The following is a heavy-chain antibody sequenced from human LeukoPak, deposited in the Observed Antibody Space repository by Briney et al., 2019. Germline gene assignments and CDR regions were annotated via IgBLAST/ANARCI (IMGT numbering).Heavy chain of an antibody. CDR2: INPNSGGT. Sequence: ASVKVSCKASGYTFTGYYMHWVRQAPGQGLEWMGRINPNSGGTNYARKFQGRVTMTRDTSISTAYMELSRLRSDDTAVYYCAIMSQQQRGLGVYWGQGTLVTVSS. D-gene: IGHD6-13*01. CDR1: GYTFTGYY. J-gene: IGHJ4*02. CDR3: AIMSQQQRGLGVY. V-gene: IGHV1-2*06.